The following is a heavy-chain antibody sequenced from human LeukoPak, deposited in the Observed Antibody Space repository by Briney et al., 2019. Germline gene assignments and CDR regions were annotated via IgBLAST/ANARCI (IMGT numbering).Heavy chain of an antibody. CDR2: IYPSGGGT. D-gene: IGHD3-22*01. CDR3: ARAYRGYSIDF. Sequence: ASAKVSCKASGYTFTSYYMHWVRQAPGHGLVWMGIIYPSGGGTSYAQKFQGRVTMTRDTSTSTVYMELSSLTSEDTAIYYCARAYRGYSIDFWGQGTLVTVSS. CDR1: GYTFTSYY. J-gene: IGHJ4*02. V-gene: IGHV1-46*01.